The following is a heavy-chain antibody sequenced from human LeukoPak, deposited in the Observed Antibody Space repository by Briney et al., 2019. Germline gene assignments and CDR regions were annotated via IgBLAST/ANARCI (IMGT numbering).Heavy chain of an antibody. V-gene: IGHV3-74*01. CDR1: GFTFSNYW. J-gene: IGHJ5*02. Sequence: PGWSLRLSCAASGFTFSNYWMHWVRQVPGKGLVRVSRINSDGSSTTHADSVKGRFTISRDNAKNTLYLQMNSLRADDTAVYYCARVYTTGWFDPWGQGTLVTVSS. D-gene: IGHD1-1*01. CDR3: ARVYTTGWFDP. CDR2: INSDGSST.